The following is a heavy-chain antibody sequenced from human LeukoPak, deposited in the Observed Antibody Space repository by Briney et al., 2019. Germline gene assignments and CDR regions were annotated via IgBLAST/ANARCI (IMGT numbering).Heavy chain of an antibody. Sequence: GGSLRLSCAASGFTFSSYAMSWVRQAPGKGLEWVSAISGSGGSTYYADSVKGRFTISRDNSKNTLYPQMNSLRAEDTAVYYCAKPRREYSSSSSWFDPWGQGTLVTVSS. V-gene: IGHV3-23*01. CDR1: GFTFSSYA. J-gene: IGHJ5*02. D-gene: IGHD6-6*01. CDR2: ISGSGGST. CDR3: AKPRREYSSSSSWFDP.